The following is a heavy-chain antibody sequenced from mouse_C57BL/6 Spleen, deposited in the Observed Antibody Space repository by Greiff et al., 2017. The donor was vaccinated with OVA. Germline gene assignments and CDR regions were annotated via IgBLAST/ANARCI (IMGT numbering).Heavy chain of an antibody. CDR2: ISYDGSN. CDR3: AREGSLGAMDY. Sequence: EVQVVESGPGLVKPSQSLSLTCSVTCYSITSGYYWNWIRQFPGNKLEWMGYISYDGSNNYNPSLKNRISITRDTSKNQFFLKLNSVTTEDTATYYCAREGSLGAMDYWGQGTSVTVSS. J-gene: IGHJ4*01. CDR1: CYSITSGYY. V-gene: IGHV3-6*01.